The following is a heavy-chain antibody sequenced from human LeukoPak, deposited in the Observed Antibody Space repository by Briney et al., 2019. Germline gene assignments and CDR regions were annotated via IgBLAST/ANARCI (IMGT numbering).Heavy chain of an antibody. CDR1: GFTFDDYA. J-gene: IGHJ6*02. CDR3: AKDIFRGGDMDYYGMDV. CDR2: ISWNSGSI. V-gene: IGHV3-9*01. D-gene: IGHD2-21*02. Sequence: GGSLRLSCAASGFTFDDYAMHWVRQAPGKGLEWVSGISWNSGSIGYADSVKGRFTISRDNAKNSLYLQMNSLRAEDTALYYCAKDIFRGGDMDYYGMDVWGQGTTVTVSS.